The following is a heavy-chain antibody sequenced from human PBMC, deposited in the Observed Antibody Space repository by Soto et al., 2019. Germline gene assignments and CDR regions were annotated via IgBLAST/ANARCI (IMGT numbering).Heavy chain of an antibody. Sequence: GGSRRRSWAFSGFTFSSCSMNGVRQAPGKGLEWVSFISGSGDTKYYADSVKGRFTISRDNAKNSLYLQMSSLRDEDTAVYYCAKYCSSDVCFDYWGQGTLVTFSS. CDR1: GFTFSSCS. J-gene: IGHJ4*02. CDR2: ISGSGDTK. V-gene: IGHV3-48*02. D-gene: IGHD2-8*01. CDR3: AKYCSSDVCFDY.